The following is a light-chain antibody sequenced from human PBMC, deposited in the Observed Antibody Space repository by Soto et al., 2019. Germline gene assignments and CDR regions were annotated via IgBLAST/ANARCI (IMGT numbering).Light chain of an antibody. Sequence: SYELTQPPSVSVSPGQTARITCAGNALPKQYAYWYQQKPGQAPVLVIYKHNERPSGIPERFSGSSSGTTVTLTISGVQAEDEADYYCQSADSSGTSVLLAGGTKLTVL. J-gene: IGLJ2*01. CDR2: KHN. CDR1: ALPKQY. CDR3: QSADSSGTSVL. V-gene: IGLV3-25*03.